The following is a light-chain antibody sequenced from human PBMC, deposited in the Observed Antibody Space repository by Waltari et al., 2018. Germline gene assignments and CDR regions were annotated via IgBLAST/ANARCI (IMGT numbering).Light chain of an antibody. Sequence: IVMTQSPDSLAVSLGERATINCRSSQSLLFTSNNKNYLSWYQKKAGQPPRLLLYWASTRESGVPDRFSVGGSGTEFTLSISSLQAEDVAVYYCQQYYNTPLTFGGGTKVDI. CDR1: QSLLFTSNNKNY. V-gene: IGKV4-1*01. J-gene: IGKJ4*01. CDR2: WAS. CDR3: QQYYNTPLT.